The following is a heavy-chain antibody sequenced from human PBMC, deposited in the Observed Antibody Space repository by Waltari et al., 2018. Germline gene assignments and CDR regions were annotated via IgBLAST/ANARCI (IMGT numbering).Heavy chain of an antibody. CDR3: AKLRLERASSAFDI. V-gene: IGHV3-23*01. J-gene: IGHJ3*02. CDR2: ISGSGGST. Sequence: EVQLLESGGGLVQRGGSLRLSCAVSGFTFGSHALSRVRQAPGKGLEWVSAISGSGGSTYYADSVKGRFTISRDNSKNTLYLQMNSLRAEDTAVYYCAKLRLERASSAFDIWGQGTMVTVSS. CDR1: GFTFGSHA. D-gene: IGHD1-1*01.